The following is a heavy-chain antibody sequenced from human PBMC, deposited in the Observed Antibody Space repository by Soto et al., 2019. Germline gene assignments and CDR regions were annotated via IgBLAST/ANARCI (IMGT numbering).Heavy chain of an antibody. Sequence: QVQLQESGPGLVKPSETLSLTCTVSGGSIRSYYWSWIRQPPGKGLEWIGYIYYSGSTNYNPTLKSRVTISVDTSKNQFSLKLSSVTAADTAVYYCARRYGDAVYYWGQGTLVTVSS. CDR2: IYYSGST. CDR3: ARRYGDAVYY. J-gene: IGHJ4*02. CDR1: GGSIRSYY. V-gene: IGHV4-59*01. D-gene: IGHD4-17*01.